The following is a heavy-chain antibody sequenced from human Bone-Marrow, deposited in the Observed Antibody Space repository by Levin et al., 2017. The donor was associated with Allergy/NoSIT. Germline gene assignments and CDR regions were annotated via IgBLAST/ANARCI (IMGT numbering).Heavy chain of an antibody. CDR2: IYSSGST. CDR3: ARGGQVMDV. Sequence: LRLSCTVSGGSINNYYWSWIRQPAGKGLEWIGRIYSSGSTDYIPSLKSRITMSVETSKNQFSLMLNSVTAADTAVYYCARGGQVMDVWGQGTTVTVSS. CDR1: GGSINNYY. J-gene: IGHJ6*02. V-gene: IGHV4-4*07. D-gene: IGHD3-16*01.